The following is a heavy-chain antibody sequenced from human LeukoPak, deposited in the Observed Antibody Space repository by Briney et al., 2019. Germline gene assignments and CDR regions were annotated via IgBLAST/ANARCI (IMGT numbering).Heavy chain of an antibody. J-gene: IGHJ5*02. D-gene: IGHD2-2*01. CDR2: IIPIFGTA. V-gene: IGHV1-69*06. CDR1: AGTFSSYA. CDR3: ARRGVVPAATWFDP. Sequence: SSVTVSCKASAGTFSSYANSWVRQAPGQGLEWMGGIIPIFGTANYAQKFQGRVTITADKSTSTAYMELSSLRSEDTAVYYCARRGVVPAATWFDPWGQGTLVTVSS.